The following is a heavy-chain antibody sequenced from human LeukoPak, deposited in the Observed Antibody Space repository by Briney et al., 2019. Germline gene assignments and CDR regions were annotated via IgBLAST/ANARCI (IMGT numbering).Heavy chain of an antibody. CDR1: GSTFTIDD. Sequence: GASVKVSCKASGSTFTIDDINWVRQAPGQGLERMGWMNPNSSNTGYGQKFQGRVTMARNTYISTAYMELSSLGSEDTAVYYCARVGLEYQLLGAYYYYGMDVWGQGTTVTVSS. D-gene: IGHD2-2*01. CDR2: MNPNSSNT. J-gene: IGHJ6*02. CDR3: ARVGLEYQLLGAYYYYGMDV. V-gene: IGHV1-8*01.